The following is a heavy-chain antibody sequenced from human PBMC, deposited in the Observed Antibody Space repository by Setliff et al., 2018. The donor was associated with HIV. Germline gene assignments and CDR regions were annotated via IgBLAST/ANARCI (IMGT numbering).Heavy chain of an antibody. CDR2: ISTSGADT. Sequence: PGGSLRLSCAASGFTFSSYAMSWVRQAPGKGLEWVSTISTSGADTYDAHSMKGRFTISRDNSKNTLYLQMNSLRAEDTAVYYCAKDRGYYGSGSSLDYWGQGTLVTVSS. V-gene: IGHV3-23*01. CDR3: AKDRGYYGSGSSLDY. CDR1: GFTFSSYA. J-gene: IGHJ4*02. D-gene: IGHD3-10*01.